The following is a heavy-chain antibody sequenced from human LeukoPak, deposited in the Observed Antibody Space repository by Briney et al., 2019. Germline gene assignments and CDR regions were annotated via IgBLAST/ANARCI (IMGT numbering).Heavy chain of an antibody. CDR1: GYTFTSCA. CDR2: INAGNGNT. Sequence: ASVKVSCKASGYTFTSCAMHWVRQAPGQRLEWMGWINAGNGNTKYSQEFQGRVTITRDTSASTAYMELSSLRSEDTAVYYCARGRGGGRVGKRIPYYYYYMDVWGKGTTVTISS. CDR3: ARGRGGGRVGKRIPYYYYYMDV. V-gene: IGHV1-3*03. J-gene: IGHJ6*03. D-gene: IGHD4-23*01.